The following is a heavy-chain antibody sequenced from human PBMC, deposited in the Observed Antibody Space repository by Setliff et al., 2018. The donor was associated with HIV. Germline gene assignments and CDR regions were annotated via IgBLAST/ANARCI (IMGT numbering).Heavy chain of an antibody. CDR2: DNPDNVVL. D-gene: IGHD7-27*01. V-gene: IGHV1-2*02. Sequence: ASVKVSCKASGYNFTGYHIHWVRQAPGQGLEWMGWDNPDNVVLKSAQKFQGRVTMTRDTSINTAYMELSSLKSDDTAVYYCASPPFWGSGARNIDAFDMWGQGTLVTVSS. CDR3: ASPPFWGSGARNIDAFDM. J-gene: IGHJ3*02. CDR1: GYNFTGYH.